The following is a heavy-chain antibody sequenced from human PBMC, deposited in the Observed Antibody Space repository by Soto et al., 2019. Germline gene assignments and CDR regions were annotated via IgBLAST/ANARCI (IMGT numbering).Heavy chain of an antibody. J-gene: IGHJ3*02. CDR1: GFTFSSYW. CDR2: IKQDGSEK. Sequence: EVQLVESGGGLVQPGGSLRLSCAASGFTFSSYWMSWVRQAPGKGLEWVANIKQDGSEKYYVDSVKGRFTISRDNAKNSLYLQMNSLRAEDTAVYYCARDGVGIGGATGDAFDIWGQGTMVTVSS. D-gene: IGHD1-26*01. V-gene: IGHV3-7*03. CDR3: ARDGVGIGGATGDAFDI.